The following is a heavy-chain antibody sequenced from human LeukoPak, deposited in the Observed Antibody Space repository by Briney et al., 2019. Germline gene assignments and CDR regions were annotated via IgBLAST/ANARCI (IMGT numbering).Heavy chain of an antibody. CDR1: GYTFTSNW. CDR2: IYPGDSDT. J-gene: IGHJ5*02. CDR3: ARSGSSSWYLGSENWFDP. Sequence: GESLKISCKGYGYTFTSNWIGWVRQMPGKGLEWMGIIYPGDSDTRYSPSFQGQVTISADKSISTAYLQWSSLKASDTAMYYCARSGSSSWYLGSENWFDPWGQGTLVTVSS. D-gene: IGHD6-13*01. V-gene: IGHV5-51*01.